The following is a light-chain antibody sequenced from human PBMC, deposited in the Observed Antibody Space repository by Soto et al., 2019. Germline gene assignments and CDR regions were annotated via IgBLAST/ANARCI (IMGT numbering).Light chain of an antibody. Sequence: EIVLTQSPGTLSLSPGERVTLSCRASQSVSSNYLAWYQQKPGQAPRLLIYSASSRATGIPDRFSGSGSGRAFTLSSNRLGPEDFAVYYCQRYGGSPRVTFGGGTKVEIK. V-gene: IGKV3-20*01. CDR2: SAS. J-gene: IGKJ4*01. CDR3: QRYGGSPRVT. CDR1: QSVSSNY.